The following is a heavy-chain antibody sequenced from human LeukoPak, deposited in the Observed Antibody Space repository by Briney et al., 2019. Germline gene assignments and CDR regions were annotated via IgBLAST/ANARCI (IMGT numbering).Heavy chain of an antibody. CDR3: TRSPVGGNWFDP. Sequence: GGSLRLSCAASGFTFSSHWMHWVRQAPGKGLVWASRINSDGSTTSYADSVKGRFTISRDNAKNTLYLQMNSLRAEDTSVYYCTRSPVGGNWFDPWGQGTLVTVSS. CDR1: GFTFSSHW. CDR2: INSDGSTT. J-gene: IGHJ5*02. V-gene: IGHV3-74*01.